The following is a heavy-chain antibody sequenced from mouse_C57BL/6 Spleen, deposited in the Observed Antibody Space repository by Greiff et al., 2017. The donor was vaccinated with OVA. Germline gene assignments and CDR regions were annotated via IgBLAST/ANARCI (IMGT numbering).Heavy chain of an antibody. CDR3: AIGNPYAMDY. CDR1: GYTFTSYW. CDR2: IHPSDSAT. Sequence: QVQLQQPGAELVKPGASVKVSCKASGYTFTSYWMHWVKQRPGQGLEWIGRIHPSDSATNYNQQFKGKATLTVDKSSSTAYMQVSSLTSEDTAVYYCAIGNPYAMDYWGQGTSVTVSS. J-gene: IGHJ4*01. V-gene: IGHV1-74*01. D-gene: IGHD2-1*01.